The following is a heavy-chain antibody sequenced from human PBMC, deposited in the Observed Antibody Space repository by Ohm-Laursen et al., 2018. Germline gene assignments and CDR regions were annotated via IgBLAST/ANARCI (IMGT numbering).Heavy chain of an antibody. CDR2: IYSGGTT. CDR1: GFTVSSNY. D-gene: IGHD3-3*01. J-gene: IGHJ3*02. CDR3: ARPHNFWGGYYGFDI. Sequence: SLRLSCTASGFTVSSNYMSWVRQAPGKGLEWVSIIYSGGTTYYADSVKGRFTISRDNSNNTVHLQMHSLRAEDTAMYYCARPHNFWGGYYGFDIWGQGTMVTVSS. V-gene: IGHV3-53*01.